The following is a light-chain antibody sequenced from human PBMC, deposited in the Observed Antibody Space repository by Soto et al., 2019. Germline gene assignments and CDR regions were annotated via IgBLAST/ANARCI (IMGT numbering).Light chain of an antibody. CDR3: QKYNSAPRT. Sequence: DIQMTQSPSSLSAYIGDRVTITCRASQGISNYLAWYQQKPGKVPKLLIYAASTLQSGVPSRFSGSGSGTDFTLTISSQQPEDVATYYCQKYNSAPRTFGHGTKVEIK. J-gene: IGKJ1*01. CDR1: QGISNY. CDR2: AAS. V-gene: IGKV1-27*01.